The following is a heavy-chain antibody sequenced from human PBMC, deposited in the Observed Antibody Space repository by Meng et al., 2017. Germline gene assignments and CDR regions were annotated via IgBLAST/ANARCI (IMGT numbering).Heavy chain of an antibody. D-gene: IGHD6-19*01. J-gene: IGHJ6*02. V-gene: IGHV3-48*03. Sequence: GESLKISCAASGFTFSSYEMNWVRQAPGKGLEWVSYISSSGSTIYYADAVKGRFTISRDNAKNSLYLQMNSLRAEDTAVYYCARRGGFVSGGPIYYYYYGMDVWGQGTMVTVSS. CDR3: ARRGGFVSGGPIYYYYYGMDV. CDR2: ISSSGSTI. CDR1: GFTFSSYE.